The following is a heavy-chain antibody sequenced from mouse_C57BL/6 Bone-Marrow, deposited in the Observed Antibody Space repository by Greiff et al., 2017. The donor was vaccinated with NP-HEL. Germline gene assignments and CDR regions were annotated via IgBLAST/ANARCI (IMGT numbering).Heavy chain of an antibody. V-gene: IGHV1-26*01. CDR2: INPNNGGT. CDR3: ARPRRQLRFAY. CDR1: GYTFTDYY. Sequence: EVQLQQSGPELVKPGASVKISCKASGYTFTDYYMNWVKQSHGKSLEWIGDINPNNGGTSYNQKFKGKATLTVDKSSSTAYMELRSLTSEDSAVYYCARPRRQLRFAYWGQGTLVTVSA. D-gene: IGHD3-2*02. J-gene: IGHJ3*01.